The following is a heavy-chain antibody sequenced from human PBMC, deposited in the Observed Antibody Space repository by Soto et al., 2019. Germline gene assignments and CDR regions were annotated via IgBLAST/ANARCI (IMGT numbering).Heavy chain of an antibody. CDR3: TMARFVWLPHVDY. V-gene: IGHV3-15*01. CDR2: IKMKTDGGTT. J-gene: IGHJ4*02. CDR1: GFTFSSAW. Sequence: EVQLVESGGGLVKPGGSLRLSCAASGFTFSSAWMSWVRQAPGEGLEWVGRIKMKTDGGTTDYAAPVKGRFTISREEPKNTLYLQMNSLKTDDTAVYYCTMARFVWLPHVDYWGQGTVVTVSS. D-gene: IGHD3-9*01.